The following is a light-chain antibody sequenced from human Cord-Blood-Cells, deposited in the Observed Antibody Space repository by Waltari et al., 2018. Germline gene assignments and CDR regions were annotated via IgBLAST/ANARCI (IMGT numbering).Light chain of an antibody. CDR1: QEISNY. CDR3: QQYDNLPLT. V-gene: IGKV1-33*01. J-gene: IGKJ4*01. CDR2: DAS. Sequence: DIQLTQSPSSLSAAVGDRVTITCQASQEISNYLNLYQQKPGKAPKLLIYDASNLETGVPSRFSGSGSGTDFTFTISSLQPEDIATYYCQQYDNLPLTFGGGTKVEIK.